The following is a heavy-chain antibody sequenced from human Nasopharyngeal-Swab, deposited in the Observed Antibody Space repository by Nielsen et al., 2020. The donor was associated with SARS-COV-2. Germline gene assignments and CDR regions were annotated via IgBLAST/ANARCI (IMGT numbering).Heavy chain of an antibody. D-gene: IGHD4/OR15-4a*01. CDR3: ASLGSMVQDAFDV. CDR2: IIPIFGTA. CDR1: GGTFSSYA. V-gene: IGHV1-69*13. Sequence: SVKVSCKASGGTFSSYAISWVRQAPGQGLEWMGGIIPIFGTANYAQKFQGRVTITADESTSTAYMELSSLRSEDTAVYYCASLGSMVQDAFDVWGQGTMVTVSS. J-gene: IGHJ3*01.